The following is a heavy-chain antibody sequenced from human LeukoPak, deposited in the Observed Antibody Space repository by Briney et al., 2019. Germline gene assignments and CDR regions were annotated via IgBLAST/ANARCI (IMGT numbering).Heavy chain of an antibody. CDR3: AKEGESEPDPNWFDP. D-gene: IGHD2-21*01. J-gene: IGHJ5*02. CDR2: IRYDGSNK. V-gene: IGHV3-30*02. CDR1: GFTFSSYG. Sequence: GSLRLSCAASGFTFSSYGMHWVRQAPGKGLEWVAFIRYDGSNKYYADSVKGRFTISRDNSKNTLYLQMNSLRAEDTAVYYCAKEGESEPDPNWFDPWGQGTLVTVSS.